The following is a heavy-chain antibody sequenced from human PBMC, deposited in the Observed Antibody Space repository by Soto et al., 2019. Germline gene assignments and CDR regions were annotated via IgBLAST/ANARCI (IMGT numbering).Heavy chain of an antibody. D-gene: IGHD3-22*01. CDR3: AREKDYDSSGPTPGFDY. Sequence: QVQLVQSGAEVKKPGASVKVSCKASGYTFTSYYMHWVRQAPGQGLEWMGIINPSGGSTSYAQKYQGRVTMTRDTSTSTVYMELSSLRSEDTAVYYCAREKDYDSSGPTPGFDYWGQGTLVTVSS. J-gene: IGHJ4*02. CDR1: GYTFTSYY. V-gene: IGHV1-46*01. CDR2: INPSGGST.